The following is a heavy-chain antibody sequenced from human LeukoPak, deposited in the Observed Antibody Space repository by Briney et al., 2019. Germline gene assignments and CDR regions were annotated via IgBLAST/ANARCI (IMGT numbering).Heavy chain of an antibody. J-gene: IGHJ4*02. CDR3: ARHCDYCSSFDY. D-gene: IGHD2-15*01. Sequence: SSETLSLTCTASGGSISNAEFYWGWIRQPPGKGLEWIGSIYYTGSTYFSPSLKSRVTLSVDTSKNHFSLKLSSVTAADTAVYYSARHCDYCSSFDYWGQGTLVTVSS. CDR1: GGSISNAEFY. CDR2: IYYTGST. V-gene: IGHV4-39*01.